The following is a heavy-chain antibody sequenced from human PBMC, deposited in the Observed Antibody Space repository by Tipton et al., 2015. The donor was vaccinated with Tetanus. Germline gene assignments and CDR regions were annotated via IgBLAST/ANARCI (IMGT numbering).Heavy chain of an antibody. V-gene: IGHV4-34*01. CDR1: GVTVSGNY. J-gene: IGHJ4*01. CDR3: ARGTDAYKSGNY. D-gene: IGHD5-24*01. Sequence: QLVQSGGGLIQPGGSLRLSCAASGVTVSGNYMSWIRQPPGKGLEWIGEIHPSGTTDYNPSLKSRVIISVDTSKNQFSLKLSSVPAADSALYFCARGTDAYKSGNYWGQGTLVTVSS. CDR2: IHPSGTT.